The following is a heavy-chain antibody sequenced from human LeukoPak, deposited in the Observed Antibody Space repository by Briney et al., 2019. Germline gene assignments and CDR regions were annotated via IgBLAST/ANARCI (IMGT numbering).Heavy chain of an antibody. V-gene: IGHV3-30*02. Sequence: GGSLRLSCAASGFTFRSYGMHWVRQAPGKGLERVAFIRHDGSNKYCTDSVKGRFTISRDNSNNTLYLQMNSLRAEDTAVYYCARGPRDFYVWGTYFDYWGQGTLVTVSS. D-gene: IGHD3-16*01. CDR2: IRHDGSNK. CDR3: ARGPRDFYVWGTYFDY. J-gene: IGHJ4*02. CDR1: GFTFRSYG.